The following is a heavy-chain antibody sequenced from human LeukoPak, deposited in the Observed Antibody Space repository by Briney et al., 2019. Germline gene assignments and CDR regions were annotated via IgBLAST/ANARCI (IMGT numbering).Heavy chain of an antibody. D-gene: IGHD4-17*01. Sequence: PSETLSLTCAVYGGSFSGYYWSWIRQPPGKGLEWIGEINHSGSTNYNPSLKSRVTISVDTSKNQFSLKLSSVTAADTAVYYCARDVGDYLLGIWGQGTMVTVSS. V-gene: IGHV4-34*01. J-gene: IGHJ3*02. CDR3: ARDVGDYLLGI. CDR2: INHSGST. CDR1: GGSFSGYY.